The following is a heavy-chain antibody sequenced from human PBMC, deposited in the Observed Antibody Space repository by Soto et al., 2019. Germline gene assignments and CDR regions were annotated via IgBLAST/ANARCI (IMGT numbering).Heavy chain of an antibody. CDR1: GFTFSNAW. D-gene: IGHD3-22*01. J-gene: IGHJ6*02. CDR2: IKSKTDGGTT. V-gene: IGHV3-15*07. CDR3: TTDPYYYDSSGLDDYYYYGMDV. Sequence: GGSLRLSCAASGFTFSNAWMNWVRQAPGKGLEWVGRIKSKTDGGTTEYATPVKGRFTISRDDSKNTLYLQMNSLKTEDTAVYYCTTDPYYYDSSGLDDYYYYGMDVWGQGTTVTVSS.